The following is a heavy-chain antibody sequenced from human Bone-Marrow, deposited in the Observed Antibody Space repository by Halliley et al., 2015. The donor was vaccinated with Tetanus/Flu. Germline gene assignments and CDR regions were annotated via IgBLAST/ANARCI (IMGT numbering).Heavy chain of an antibody. D-gene: IGHD6-19*01. J-gene: IGHJ5*02. Sequence: TLSLTCTVSGGSVSSTFYYWGWIRQPPGKGLEWIGTVCHNGRTYYNSSLKSRVTMSVDTSNNQFSVNLTSVTAADTAVYYCARAFSSASYQYTSSWFDPWGRGTLATVSS. CDR2: VCHNGRT. V-gene: IGHV4-39*01. CDR3: ARAFSSASYQYTSSWFDP. CDR1: GGSVSSTFYY.